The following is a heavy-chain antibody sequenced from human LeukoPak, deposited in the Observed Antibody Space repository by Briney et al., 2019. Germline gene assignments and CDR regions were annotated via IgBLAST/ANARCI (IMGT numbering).Heavy chain of an antibody. CDR2: ISSSSSYI. D-gene: IGHD2-15*01. J-gene: IGHJ4*02. CDR1: GFTFSSYS. CDR3: ARGSASRGGGSDFDY. Sequence: NPGGSLRLSCAASGFTFSSYSMNWVRQAPGKGLEWVSSISSSSSYIYYADSLKGRFTISRDNAKNSLYLQMNSLRAEDTAVYYCARGSASRGGGSDFDYWGQGTLVTVSS. V-gene: IGHV3-21*01.